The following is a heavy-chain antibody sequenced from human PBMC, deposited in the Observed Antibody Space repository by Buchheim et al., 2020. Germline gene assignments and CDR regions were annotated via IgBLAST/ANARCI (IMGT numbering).Heavy chain of an antibody. Sequence: QVQLQESGPGLVKPSQTLSLTCTVSGGSISSGGYYWSWIRQHPGKGLEWIGYIYYSGSTYYNPSLKSRVTMSVDTSKNQFSLKLSSVTAADTAVYYCARDIPSKNLYYDFWSGYSQDYGMDVWGQGTT. CDR3: ARDIPSKNLYYDFWSGYSQDYGMDV. J-gene: IGHJ6*02. V-gene: IGHV4-31*03. CDR2: IYYSGST. D-gene: IGHD3-3*01. CDR1: GGSISSGGYY.